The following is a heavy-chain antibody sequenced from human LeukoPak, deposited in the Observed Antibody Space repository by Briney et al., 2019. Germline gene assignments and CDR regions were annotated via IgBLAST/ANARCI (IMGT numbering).Heavy chain of an antibody. CDR2: ISGDGGTT. CDR3: ARGGYGPDY. CDR1: ELRFSNYG. Sequence: GGSLRLSCVASELRFSNYGMSWVRQAPGKGLEWVSSISGDGGTTYYADSVKGRFTISRDNAKNSLYLQMNSLRAEDTAVYYCARGGYGPDYWGQGTLVTVSS. D-gene: IGHD1-1*01. V-gene: IGHV3-23*01. J-gene: IGHJ4*02.